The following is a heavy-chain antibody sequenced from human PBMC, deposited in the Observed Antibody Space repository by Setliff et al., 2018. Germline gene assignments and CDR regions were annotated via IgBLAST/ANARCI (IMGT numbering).Heavy chain of an antibody. J-gene: IGHJ4*02. Sequence: ETLSLTCAASGGTFTYYYWTWIRQPPGKGLEWVSSISSSSSYIYYADSVKGRLTISRDNVKNLLCLQMSSLRAEDTAVYYCARSSLPGKGWYDYWGQGTLVTVSS. V-gene: IGHV3-21*06. CDR1: GGTFTYYY. D-gene: IGHD2-15*01. CDR2: ISSSSSYI. CDR3: ARSSLPGKGWYDY.